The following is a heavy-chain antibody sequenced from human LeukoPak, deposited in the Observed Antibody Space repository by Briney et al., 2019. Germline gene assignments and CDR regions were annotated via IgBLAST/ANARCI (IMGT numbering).Heavy chain of an antibody. V-gene: IGHV3-30-3*02. J-gene: IGHJ3*02. CDR3: AKRGLGDREAFDI. D-gene: IGHD2-21*02. CDR1: GFTFSDYS. CDR2: MSYDGSNK. Sequence: GGSLRLSCTASGFTFSDYSIHWVRQAPVKGLEWVAVMSYDGSNKYYADSVRGRFTISRDNSKNTLYLQMNSLRAEDTAVYYCAKRGLGDREAFDIWGQGTMVTVSS.